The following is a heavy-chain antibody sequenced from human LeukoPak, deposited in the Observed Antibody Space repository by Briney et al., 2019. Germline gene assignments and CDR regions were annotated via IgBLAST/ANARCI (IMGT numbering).Heavy chain of an antibody. CDR3: TRDYSSREAAAGTPFDY. V-gene: IGHV3-49*04. J-gene: IGHJ4*02. CDR2: IRRKAYGGTT. CDR1: GFTFGDYG. Sequence: PGGSLSLSCTASGFTFGDYGMSWVRQAPGKGLEWVGFIRRKAYGGTTEYAASVKGRFTISRDDSKSIAYLQMNSLKTEDTAVYYCTRDYSSREAAAGTPFDYWGQGTLVTVSS. D-gene: IGHD6-13*01.